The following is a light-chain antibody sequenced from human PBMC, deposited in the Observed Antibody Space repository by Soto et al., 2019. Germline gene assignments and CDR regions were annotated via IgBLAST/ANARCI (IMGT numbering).Light chain of an antibody. CDR3: CSYAPSRTLL. CDR1: SGVVGTYNL. CDR2: EGN. V-gene: IGLV2-23*01. Sequence: QSVLTQPASVSGSPGESITISCTGTSGVVGTYNLVTWYQQHPGRVPKLILYEGNKRPSGVSSRFSASKSGNTASLTISGLQAEDEADYFCCSYAPSRTLLFGGGTKVTVL. J-gene: IGLJ2*01.